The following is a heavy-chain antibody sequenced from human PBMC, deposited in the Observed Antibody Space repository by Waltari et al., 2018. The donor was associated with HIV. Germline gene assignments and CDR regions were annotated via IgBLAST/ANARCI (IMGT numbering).Heavy chain of an antibody. D-gene: IGHD2-15*01. Sequence: EVQLVESGGGLVQPGGSLRLSCAASGFTFSSYWMSWVRQAPGKGLVWVANIKQYGSGKDYVDSVKGRFTISRDNAKNSLYLQMNSLRAEDTAVYYCAREGSFGGSSRYWGQGTLVTVSS. CDR2: IKQYGSGK. CDR1: GFTFSSYW. V-gene: IGHV3-7*04. CDR3: AREGSFGGSSRY. J-gene: IGHJ4*02.